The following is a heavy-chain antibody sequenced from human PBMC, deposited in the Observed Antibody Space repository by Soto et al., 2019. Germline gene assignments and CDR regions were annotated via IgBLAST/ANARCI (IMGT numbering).Heavy chain of an antibody. J-gene: IGHJ4*02. CDR1: GYTFTSYD. D-gene: IGHD3-22*01. V-gene: IGHV1-2*04. Sequence: ASVKVSCKASGYTFTSYDINWVRQATGQGLEWMGWINPNSGGTNYAQKFQGWVTMTRDTSISTAYMELSRLRSDDTAVYYCARDNSYYYDSSGYHYFDYWGQGTLVTVSS. CDR3: ARDNSYYYDSSGYHYFDY. CDR2: INPNSGGT.